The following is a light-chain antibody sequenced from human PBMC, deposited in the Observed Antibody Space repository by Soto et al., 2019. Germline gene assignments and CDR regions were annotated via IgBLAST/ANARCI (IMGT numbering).Light chain of an antibody. Sequence: QSALTQPPSASGSPGQSVTISCTGTKXDIGVYDFVSWYQHHPGKAPRLIIYEVVQRPSGVPDRFSGSKSGNTASLTVSGLQSADEADYFCKSYAGSNTYVVGSGTKV. CDR1: KXDIGVYDF. CDR2: EVV. J-gene: IGLJ1*01. V-gene: IGLV2-8*01. CDR3: KSYAGSNTYV.